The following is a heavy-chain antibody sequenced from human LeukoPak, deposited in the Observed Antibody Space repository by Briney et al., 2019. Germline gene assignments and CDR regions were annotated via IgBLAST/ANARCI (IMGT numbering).Heavy chain of an antibody. CDR1: GFTFSIHG. CDR2: ISGSGGST. Sequence: GGSLRPSCAASGFTFSIHGLSWVRQAPGKGLEWVSSISGSGGSTYYADSVKGRFTISRDNSKNTLYLQMNSLRVEDTAVYYCATDLWELSIGYWGQGTLVTVSS. D-gene: IGHD1-26*01. V-gene: IGHV3-23*01. CDR3: ATDLWELSIGY. J-gene: IGHJ4*02.